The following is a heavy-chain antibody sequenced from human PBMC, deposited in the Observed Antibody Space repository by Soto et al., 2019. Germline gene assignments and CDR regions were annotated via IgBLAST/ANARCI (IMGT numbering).Heavy chain of an antibody. V-gene: IGHV5-51*01. CDR3: ARIRDKDLLSPRARPAYYYYGMDV. J-gene: IGHJ6*02. Sequence: GESLKISCKGSGYSFTSYWIGWVRQMPGKGLEWVGIIYPGDSDTRYSPSFQGQVTISADKSISTAYLQWSSLKASDTAMYYCARIRDKDLLSPRARPAYYYYGMDVWGQGTTVTVSS. CDR1: GYSFTSYW. CDR2: IYPGDSDT. D-gene: IGHD1-26*01.